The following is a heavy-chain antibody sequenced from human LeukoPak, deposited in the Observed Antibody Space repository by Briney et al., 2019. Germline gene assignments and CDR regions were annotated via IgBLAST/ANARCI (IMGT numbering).Heavy chain of an antibody. Sequence: GASVKVSCKASGGTFSSYAISWVRQAPGQGLEWMGGIIPIFGTANYARKFQGRVTITADESTSTAYMELSSLRSEDTAVYYCARDLAPLAAAGSPYFDYWGQGTLVTVSS. CDR2: IIPIFGTA. CDR3: ARDLAPLAAAGSPYFDY. D-gene: IGHD6-13*01. CDR1: GGTFSSYA. V-gene: IGHV1-69*13. J-gene: IGHJ4*02.